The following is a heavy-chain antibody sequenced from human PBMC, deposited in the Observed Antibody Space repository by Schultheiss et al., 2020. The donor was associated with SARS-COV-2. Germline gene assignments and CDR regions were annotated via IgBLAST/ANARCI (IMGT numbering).Heavy chain of an antibody. CDR1: GGSISSYY. CDR3: ARGSEGFDP. V-gene: IGHV4-59*01. Sequence: GSLRLSCTVSGGSISSYYWSWIRQPPGKGLEWIGYIYYRGNTNYNPSLKSRVTISVDVSKKQLSLRLSSVTAADSAVYYCARGSEGFDPWGQGTQVTVPS. CDR2: IYYRGNT. J-gene: IGHJ5*02.